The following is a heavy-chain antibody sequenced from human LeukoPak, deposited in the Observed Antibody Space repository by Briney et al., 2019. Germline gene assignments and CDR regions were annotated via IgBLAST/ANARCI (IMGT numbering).Heavy chain of an antibody. D-gene: IGHD3-10*01. V-gene: IGHV4-34*01. CDR3: ARRVRGVIISFYYYNGMDV. J-gene: IGHJ6*02. CDR1: GGSLSDYY. CDR2: INHSGAT. Sequence: SETLSLTCAVYGGSLSDYYWTWIRQSPGKGLEWIGEINHSGATDYNPSLKSRVTISVDTSKNQFSLKVRSVTAADTAVYYCARRVRGVIISFYYYNGMDVWGQGTTVTVSS.